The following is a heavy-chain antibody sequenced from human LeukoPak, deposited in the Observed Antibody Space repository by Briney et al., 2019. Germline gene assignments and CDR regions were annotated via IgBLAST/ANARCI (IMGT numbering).Heavy chain of an antibody. CDR2: IYPGDSDT. CDR1: GYNFSNCL. V-gene: IGHV5-51*01. J-gene: IGHJ5*02. D-gene: IGHD3-16*01. Sequence: GESLKISCEGSGYNFSNCLIGWVRQMPGKGLEWMGIIYPGDSDTRYGPSFQGQVSISADKSISTAYLQWSSLKASDTAMYYCAAGGASAPWGQGTLVTVSS. CDR3: AAGGASAP.